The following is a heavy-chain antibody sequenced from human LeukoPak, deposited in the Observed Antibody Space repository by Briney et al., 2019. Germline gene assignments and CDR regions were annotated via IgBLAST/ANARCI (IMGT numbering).Heavy chain of an antibody. J-gene: IGHJ6*02. CDR2: FDPEVGET. D-gene: IGHD4-17*01. Sequence: ASVKVSCKVSGYTLTELSMHWVRQAPGKRLEWMGGFDPEVGETLYAQKLQGRVTMTEDTSTDTAYMELNSLRSEDTAVYYCATASRSPRTVSDYYYGMDVWGQGTTVTVSS. V-gene: IGHV1-24*01. CDR1: GYTLTELS. CDR3: ATASRSPRTVSDYYYGMDV.